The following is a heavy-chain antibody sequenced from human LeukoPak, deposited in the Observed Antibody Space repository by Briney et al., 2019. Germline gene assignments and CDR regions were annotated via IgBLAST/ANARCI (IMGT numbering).Heavy chain of an antibody. D-gene: IGHD3-3*01. Sequence: SVKVSCKASGGTFSSYAISWVRQAPGQGLEWMGGIIPIFGTANYAQKFQGRVTITTDESTSTAYMELSSLRSEDTAVYYCAREGIAEWFTRPTYYYYMDVWGKGTTVTVSS. J-gene: IGHJ6*03. CDR1: GGTFSSYA. CDR2: IIPIFGTA. V-gene: IGHV1-69*05. CDR3: AREGIAEWFTRPTYYYYMDV.